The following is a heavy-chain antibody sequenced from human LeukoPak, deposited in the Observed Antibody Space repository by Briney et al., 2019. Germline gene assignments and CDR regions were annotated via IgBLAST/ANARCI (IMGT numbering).Heavy chain of an antibody. D-gene: IGHD2-21*01. J-gene: IGHJ6*03. Sequence: GGSLRLSCAASGFTFSSYAMSWVRQAPGKGLEWVSAISGSGGSTYYADSVKGRFTISRDNSKNTLYLQMNSLRAEDTAVYYCAKAPIGYYYYYYMDVWGKGTTVTVSS. CDR3: AKAPIGYYYYYYMDV. CDR2: ISGSGGST. CDR1: GFTFSSYA. V-gene: IGHV3-23*01.